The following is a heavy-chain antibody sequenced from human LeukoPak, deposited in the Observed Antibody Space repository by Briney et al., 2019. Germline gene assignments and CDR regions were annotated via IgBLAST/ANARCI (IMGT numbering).Heavy chain of an antibody. CDR2: INPNSGGT. V-gene: IGHV1-2*02. J-gene: IGHJ6*03. CDR3: AGAQDETGSYYVPYYYYYMDV. CDR1: GYTFTGYY. D-gene: IGHD3-10*01. Sequence: GASVKVSCKASGYTFTGYYMHWVRQAPGQGLEWMGWINPNSGGTNYAQKFQGRVTMTRDTSISTAYMELSRLRSDDTAVYYCAGAQDETGSYYVPYYYYYMDVWGKGTTVTASS.